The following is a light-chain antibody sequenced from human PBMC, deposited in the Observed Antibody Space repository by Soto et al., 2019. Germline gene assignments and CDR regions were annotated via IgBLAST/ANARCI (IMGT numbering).Light chain of an antibody. V-gene: IGKV1-5*03. CDR3: QQYNSYPWT. Sequence: DIQMTQSPSTLSASVGDRVTITCRASQSISSWLAWYQQKPGKAPKLLIYKASGLESGVPSRFSGSGSGTEFTLTISSLQPDDFATYYCQQYNSYPWTFGQGTKVGIK. CDR2: KAS. J-gene: IGKJ1*01. CDR1: QSISSW.